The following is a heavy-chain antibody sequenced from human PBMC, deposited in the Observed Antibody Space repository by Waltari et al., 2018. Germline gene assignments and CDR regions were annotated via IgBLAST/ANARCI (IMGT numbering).Heavy chain of an antibody. Sequence: EVQLVQSGAEVKKPGESLQISCKGSRYRFLSYWIGWVSQSPGKGLEWMGIIYVGDADTKYSPSFQGQVTISADRSITTTYLKWDRLRASDTAMYYCASPSHSTRQSSGPDDAFDVWGQGTMVTVSS. CDR2: IYVGDADT. CDR1: RYRFLSYW. J-gene: IGHJ3*01. CDR3: ASPSHSTRQSSGPDDAFDV. V-gene: IGHV5-51*01. D-gene: IGHD6-19*01.